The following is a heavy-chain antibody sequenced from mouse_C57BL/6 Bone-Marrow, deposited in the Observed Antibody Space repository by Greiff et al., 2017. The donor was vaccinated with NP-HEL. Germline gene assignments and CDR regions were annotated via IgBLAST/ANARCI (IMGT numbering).Heavy chain of an antibody. CDR1: GYTFTSYW. CDR2: IYPGSGST. Sequence: QVQLQQPGAELVKPGASVKMSCKASGYTFTSYWITWVKQRPGQGLEWIGDIYPGSGSTNYNEKFKSKATLTVDTSSSTAYMQLSSLTSEDSAVYYCARAAGYYFAWFAYWGQGTLVTVSA. V-gene: IGHV1-55*01. D-gene: IGHD2-3*01. J-gene: IGHJ3*01. CDR3: ARAAGYYFAWFAY.